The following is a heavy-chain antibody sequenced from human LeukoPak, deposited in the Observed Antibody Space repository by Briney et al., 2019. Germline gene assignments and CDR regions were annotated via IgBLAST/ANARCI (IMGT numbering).Heavy chain of an antibody. CDR3: ARGMTTVTPGGFDY. CDR2: IYYSGST. D-gene: IGHD4-17*01. J-gene: IGHJ4*02. Sequence: SETLSLTCTVSGGSISSSSYYWGWIRQPPGKGLEWIGSIYYSGSTNYNPSLKSRVTISVDTSKNQFSLKLSSVTAADTAVYYCARGMTTVTPGGFDYWGQGTLVTVSS. CDR1: GGSISSSSYY. V-gene: IGHV4-39*07.